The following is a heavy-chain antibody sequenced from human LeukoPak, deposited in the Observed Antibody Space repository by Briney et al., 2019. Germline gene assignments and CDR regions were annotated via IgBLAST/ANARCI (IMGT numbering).Heavy chain of an antibody. J-gene: IGHJ2*01. CDR2: INPSGGST. V-gene: IGHV1-46*01. Sequence: ASVNVSFKPSGYTLTSYYMHWVRQAPGQGREWMGIINPSGGSTSYAQKFQGRVTMTRETSTSTGYMELSSLGSEDTAVYYCARYGFSSGGVQGYWYFDVWGRGTLVTVS. CDR1: GYTLTSYY. CDR3: ARYGFSSGGVQGYWYFDV. D-gene: IGHD6-19*01.